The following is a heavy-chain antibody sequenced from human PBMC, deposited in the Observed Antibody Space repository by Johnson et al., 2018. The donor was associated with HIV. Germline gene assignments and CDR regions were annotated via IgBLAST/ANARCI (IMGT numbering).Heavy chain of an antibody. CDR1: GFTVSSNY. Sequence: EVQLVESGGCLIQPGGSLRLSCAASGFTVSSNYMSWVRQAPGKGLEWVSIIYSDGSTYFADSVKGRFPISRDNSKNTLFLQMNSLRVEDTAVYYCARLKNGAFDIWGQGTMVTVSS. V-gene: IGHV3-53*01. CDR2: IYSDGST. J-gene: IGHJ3*02. CDR3: ARLKNGAFDI. D-gene: IGHD2-8*01.